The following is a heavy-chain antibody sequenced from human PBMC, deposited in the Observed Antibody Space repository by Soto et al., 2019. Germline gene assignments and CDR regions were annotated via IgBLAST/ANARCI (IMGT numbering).Heavy chain of an antibody. V-gene: IGHV3-74*01. J-gene: IGHJ3*02. D-gene: IGHD3-22*01. Sequence: GGSLRLSCAPAAFTFSSYWMHWVRQAPGKGLVWVSRINSEGSSTSYADSVKGRVTISRDNAKNTLYLQMNSLRAEDTGVYYCARGPGYYYDSSCRGRGAFDIWGQGTMVTVSS. CDR1: AFTFSSYW. CDR3: ARGPGYYYDSSCRGRGAFDI. CDR2: INSEGSST.